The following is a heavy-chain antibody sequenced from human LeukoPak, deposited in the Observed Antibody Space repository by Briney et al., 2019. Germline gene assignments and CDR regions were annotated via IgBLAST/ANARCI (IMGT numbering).Heavy chain of an antibody. J-gene: IGHJ4*02. Sequence: SETLSLTCAVYGGSFSPYYWSWIRQPPGKGLEWVGEINHSGSTNYNPSLKSRVTISVDTSKNQSSLRLSSVTAADTPVYYCARGGFYCGGDCYVDYWGQGTLVTVSS. CDR3: ARGGFYCGGDCYVDY. CDR2: INHSGST. CDR1: GGSFSPYY. V-gene: IGHV4-34*01. D-gene: IGHD2-21*02.